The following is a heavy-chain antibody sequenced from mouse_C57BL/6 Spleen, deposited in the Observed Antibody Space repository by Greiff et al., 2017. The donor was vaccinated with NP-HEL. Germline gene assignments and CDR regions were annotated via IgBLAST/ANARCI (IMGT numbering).Heavy chain of an antibody. J-gene: IGHJ2*01. CDR3: ARHGNDYGYFDY. CDR2: ISNGGGST. V-gene: IGHV5-12*01. D-gene: IGHD2-4*01. CDR1: GFTFSDYY. Sequence: EVMLVESGGGLVQPGGSLKLSCAASGFTFSDYYMYWVRQTPEKRLEWVAYISNGGGSTYYPDTVKGRFTISRDIAKNTLYLQMSRLKSEDTAMYYCARHGNDYGYFDYWGQGTTLTVSS.